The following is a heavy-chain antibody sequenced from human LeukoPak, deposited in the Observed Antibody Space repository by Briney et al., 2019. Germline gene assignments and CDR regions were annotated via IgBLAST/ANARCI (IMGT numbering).Heavy chain of an antibody. V-gene: IGHV3-23*01. CDR2: ISDSGGST. D-gene: IGHD6-13*01. CDR3: AKSMGRSGWYGGY. CDR1: GFTFNTFG. J-gene: IGHJ4*02. Sequence: QPGGSLRLSCVASGFTFNTFGMTWVRQAPGKGLKWVSGISDSGGSTYYADPVKGRFTISRDNSKNTVYLQMNSLRAEDTAIYYCAKSMGRSGWYGGYWGQGILVTVSS.